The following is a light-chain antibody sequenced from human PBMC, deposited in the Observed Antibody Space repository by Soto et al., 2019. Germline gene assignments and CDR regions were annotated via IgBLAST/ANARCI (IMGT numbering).Light chain of an antibody. V-gene: IGLV2-14*01. CDR2: EVS. CDR3: SSYTSRSTPV. J-gene: IGLJ2*01. Sequence: QSALTQSASVSGSPGQSITISCTGTSSDVGTYKYVSWYQQLPGKAPKLMIYEVSNRPSGVSNRFTGSKSGNTASLTISELQAEDEADYYCSSYTSRSTPVFGGGTQLTVL. CDR1: SSDVGTYKY.